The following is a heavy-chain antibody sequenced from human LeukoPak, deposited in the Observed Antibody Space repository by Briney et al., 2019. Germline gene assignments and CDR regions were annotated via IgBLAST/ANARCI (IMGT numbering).Heavy chain of an antibody. CDR3: ARLPPVRDAFDI. J-gene: IGHJ3*02. CDR2: INHSGST. D-gene: IGHD3-10*01. CDR1: GGSFSGYY. Sequence: PSEALSITCAFYGGSFSGYYWGWIRQPPGKGLEWIGEINHSGSTNYNPSLTSRVTISVDTSKIQFSLKLSSVTAADTAVYYCARLPPVRDAFDIWGQGTMVTVSS. V-gene: IGHV4-34*01.